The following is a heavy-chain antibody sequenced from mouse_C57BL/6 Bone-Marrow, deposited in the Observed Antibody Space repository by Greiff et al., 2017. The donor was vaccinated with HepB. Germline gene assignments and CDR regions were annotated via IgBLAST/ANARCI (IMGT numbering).Heavy chain of an antibody. CDR1: GFTFSSYG. CDR3: ARRRHYYAMDC. J-gene: IGHJ4*01. CDR2: ISSGGSYT. V-gene: IGHV5-6*02. Sequence: EVKLVESGGDLVKPGGSLKLSCAASGFTFSSYGMSWVRQTPDKRLEWVATISSGGSYTYYPESVKGRLTISRDNAKNTLYLQMSSLKSEDTAMYYYARRRHYYAMDCWGQGTSVTVSS.